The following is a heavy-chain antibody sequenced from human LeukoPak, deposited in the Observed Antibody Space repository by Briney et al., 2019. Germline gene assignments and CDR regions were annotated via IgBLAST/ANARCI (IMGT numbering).Heavy chain of an antibody. Sequence: GGSLRLSCAASGFTFSSYAMNWVRQAPGKGLEWVSGTGSTGVSTFYADSVKGRFTVSRDNSKKTLSLQMNSLRAEDTAVYYCAKDPGVVPAHYFDYWGQGTLVTVS. D-gene: IGHD2-2*01. J-gene: IGHJ4*02. CDR1: GFTFSSYA. V-gene: IGHV3-23*01. CDR3: AKDPGVVPAHYFDY. CDR2: TGSTGVST.